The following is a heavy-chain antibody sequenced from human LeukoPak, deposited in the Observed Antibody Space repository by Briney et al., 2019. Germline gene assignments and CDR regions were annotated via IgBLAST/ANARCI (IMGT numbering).Heavy chain of an antibody. D-gene: IGHD3-9*01. Sequence: SETLSLTCTVSGDSISSSSYYWGWIRQPPGKGLEWIGSLYYGGTTYYNPSLKSRVTISVDTSKNQFSLKLSSVTAADTAVYYCARADWFTYYYYMDVWGKGTTVTVSS. J-gene: IGHJ6*03. V-gene: IGHV4-39*07. CDR2: LYYGGTT. CDR1: GDSISSSSYY. CDR3: ARADWFTYYYYMDV.